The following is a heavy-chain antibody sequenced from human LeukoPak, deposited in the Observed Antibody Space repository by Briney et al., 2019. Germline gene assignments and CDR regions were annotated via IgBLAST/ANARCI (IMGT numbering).Heavy chain of an antibody. J-gene: IGHJ4*02. CDR3: ARGGVDY. CDR1: GFTFSSYA. CDR2: ISYDGSNK. Sequence: HAGGSLRLSCAASGFTFSSYAMHWVRQAPGKGLEWVAVISYDGSNKYYADSVKGRFTISRDNSKNTLYLQMNSLRAEDTAVYYCARGGVDYWGQGTLVTVSS. D-gene: IGHD3-16*01. V-gene: IGHV3-30-3*01.